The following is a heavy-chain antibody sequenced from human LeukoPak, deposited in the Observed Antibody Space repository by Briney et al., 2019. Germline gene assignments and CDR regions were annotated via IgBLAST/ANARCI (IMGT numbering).Heavy chain of an antibody. CDR3: ATGGNDLGFYI. J-gene: IGHJ3*02. V-gene: IGHV1-58*02. CDR2: IIGGSGNT. D-gene: IGHD1-1*01. CDR1: GFTFTSSA. Sequence: SVKVSCKASGFTFTSSAMQWVRQAPGQRLEWIVGIIGGSGNTNYAQKFQGRVTITRDMSKSTAYMELTTLRYEDTAVYYCATGGNDLGFYICGEGTIVTVSS.